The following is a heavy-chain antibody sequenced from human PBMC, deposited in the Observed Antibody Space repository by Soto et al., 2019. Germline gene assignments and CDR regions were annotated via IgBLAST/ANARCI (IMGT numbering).Heavy chain of an antibody. V-gene: IGHV1-8*01. CDR3: ARGPKRDPTDRSGWCFDGMDV. D-gene: IGHD6-19*01. J-gene: IGHJ6*02. CDR1: GYTFTTFD. Sequence: QVQLVQSGAEVKKPGASVRVSCRASGYTFTTFDVNWVRQATGQGLEWMGWINPKSGNTKYAHKFQGRVTMTSNNSMSTVEMELSSLRLADTAVDFCARGPKRDPTDRSGWCFDGMDVWGQGATVTVSS. CDR2: INPKSGNT.